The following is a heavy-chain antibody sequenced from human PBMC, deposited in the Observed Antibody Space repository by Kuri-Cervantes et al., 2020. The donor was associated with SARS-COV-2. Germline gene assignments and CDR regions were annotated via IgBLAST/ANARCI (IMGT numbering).Heavy chain of an antibody. V-gene: IGHV4-34*01. CDR1: GGSFSGYY. J-gene: IGHJ4*02. Sequence: SQTLSLTCAVYGGSFSGYYWSWIRQSPGKGLEWIGEINHSGSTNYNPPLKSRVTISLETSKNQFSLNLSPVTAADTAVYYCARGEWDVVLDWGQGTLVTVSS. CDR3: ARGEWDVVLD. CDR2: INHSGST. D-gene: IGHD1-26*01.